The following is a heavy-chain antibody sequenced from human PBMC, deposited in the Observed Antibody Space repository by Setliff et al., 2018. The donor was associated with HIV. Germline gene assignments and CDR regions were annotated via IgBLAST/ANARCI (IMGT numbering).Heavy chain of an antibody. J-gene: IGHJ3*02. CDR1: GDSISSDFY. D-gene: IGHD3-3*01. Sequence: PSETLSLTCAVYGDSISSDFYWGWIRQPPGKGLEWIGSIYHSGSTYYNPSLKSRVTISVDTSKNQFSLKLSSVTAADTAVYYCARVVGVTIFGVVNDAFDIWGQGTMVTVSS. CDR3: ARVVGVTIFGVVNDAFDI. CDR2: IYHSGST. V-gene: IGHV4-38-2*01.